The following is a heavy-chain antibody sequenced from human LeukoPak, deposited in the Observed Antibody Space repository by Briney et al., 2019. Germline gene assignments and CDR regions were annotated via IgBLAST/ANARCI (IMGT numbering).Heavy chain of an antibody. V-gene: IGHV3-74*01. Sequence: RRKGLVWVSHINSDGSWTSYADSVKGRFTISKDNAKNTVYLQMNSLRAEDTAVYYCVSFYETYWGRGTLVTVSS. D-gene: IGHD2/OR15-2a*01. J-gene: IGHJ4*02. CDR2: INSDGSWT. CDR3: VSFYETY.